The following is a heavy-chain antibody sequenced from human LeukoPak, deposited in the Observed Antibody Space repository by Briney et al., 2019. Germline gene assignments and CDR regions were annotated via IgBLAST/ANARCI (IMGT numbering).Heavy chain of an antibody. CDR2: IYHSGST. Sequence: SETLSLXCAVSGYSSSSGYYWGWIRQPPGKGLEWIGSIYHSGSTSCNPSLKSRVTISVDTSKNQFSLKLSSVTAADTAVYYCARVVGATTNYFHFWGQGTLVTVSS. D-gene: IGHD1-26*01. V-gene: IGHV4-38-2*01. CDR3: ARVVGATTNYFHF. CDR1: GYSSSSGYY. J-gene: IGHJ4*02.